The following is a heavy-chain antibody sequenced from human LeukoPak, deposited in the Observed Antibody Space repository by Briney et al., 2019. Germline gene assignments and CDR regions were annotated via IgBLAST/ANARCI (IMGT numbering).Heavy chain of an antibody. Sequence: GGSLRLSCAASGFTFSSYAMSWVRQAPGKGLEWVSAISGSGGSTYYADSVKGRFTISRDNSKNTLYLQMNSLRAEDTAVYYCAKADIPNIVVAPSEGYWGQGTLVTVSS. CDR3: AKADIPNIVVAPSEGY. D-gene: IGHD2-15*01. CDR2: ISGSGGST. J-gene: IGHJ4*02. CDR1: GFTFSSYA. V-gene: IGHV3-23*01.